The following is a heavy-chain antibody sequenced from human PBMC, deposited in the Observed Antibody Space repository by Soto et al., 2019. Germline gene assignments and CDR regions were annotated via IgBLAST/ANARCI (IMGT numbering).Heavy chain of an antibody. CDR2: IYYSGST. Sequence: SETLSLTCTVSGGSINSYYWSWIRQPPGKGLEWIGYIYYSGSTNYNPSLKSQVTISVDTLYLQMNSLRAEDTAVYYCAKPRAEWQQLPREYYFDYWGQGTLVTVSS. J-gene: IGHJ4*02. CDR1: GGSINSYY. V-gene: IGHV4-59*12. CDR3: AKPRAEWQQLPREYYFDY. D-gene: IGHD6-13*01.